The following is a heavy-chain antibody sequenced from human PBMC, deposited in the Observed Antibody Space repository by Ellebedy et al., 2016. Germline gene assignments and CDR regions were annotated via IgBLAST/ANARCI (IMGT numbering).Heavy chain of an antibody. D-gene: IGHD3-10*01. CDR2: INTDGSDT. CDR1: GIIFSFYH. V-gene: IGHV3-7*03. Sequence: GESLKISCAGSGIIFSFYHMTWVRQAPGKGLEWVANINTDGSDTYHVDSVKGRFTISRDNARDSLYLQMNSLRAEDSAVYYCATQPRTMDSWGQGTQVTVSS. J-gene: IGHJ4*02. CDR3: ATQPRTMDS.